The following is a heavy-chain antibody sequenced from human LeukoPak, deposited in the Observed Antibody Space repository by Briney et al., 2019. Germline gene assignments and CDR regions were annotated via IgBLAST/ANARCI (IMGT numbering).Heavy chain of an antibody. CDR2: VSAYNGNT. CDR1: GYTLTRYC. D-gene: IGHD2-2*01. CDR3: ARDWSQLRLVGGVDL. V-gene: IGHV1-18*01. Sequence: ASVKVSCKASGYTLTRYCISWVRQAPGQGGEWVGWVSAYNGNTNYAQKRQGRVTLTTDTSTSTDAMERRSVRADDTAVYFCARDWSQLRLVGGVDLGGQGHLVLVS. J-gene: IGHJ5*02.